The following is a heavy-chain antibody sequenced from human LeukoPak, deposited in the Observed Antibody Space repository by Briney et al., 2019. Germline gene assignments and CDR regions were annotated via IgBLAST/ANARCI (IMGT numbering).Heavy chain of an antibody. J-gene: IGHJ4*02. CDR3: AKHYCSSTSCYTDY. Sequence: GGSLRLSCAASGFTFSSYAMSWVRQAPGKELEWVSAISGSGGSTYYADSVKGRFTISRDNSKNTLYLQMNSLRAEDTAVYYCAKHYCSSTSCYTDYWGQGTLVTVSS. CDR2: ISGSGGST. V-gene: IGHV3-23*01. D-gene: IGHD2-2*02. CDR1: GFTFSSYA.